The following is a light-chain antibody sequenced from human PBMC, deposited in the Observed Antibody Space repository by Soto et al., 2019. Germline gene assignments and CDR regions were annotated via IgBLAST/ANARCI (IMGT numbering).Light chain of an antibody. J-gene: IGKJ3*01. CDR3: QQYDEWPLT. Sequence: VLTQSPATLSVSPGEGATLSCRASQSVGRSLAWYQQKPGQTPRLLMFDSYTRATDIPAKFSGSGSGTEFTLTISSLQSEDFAIFYCQQYDEWPLTFGPGTKVEI. V-gene: IGKV3-15*01. CDR2: DSY. CDR1: QSVGRS.